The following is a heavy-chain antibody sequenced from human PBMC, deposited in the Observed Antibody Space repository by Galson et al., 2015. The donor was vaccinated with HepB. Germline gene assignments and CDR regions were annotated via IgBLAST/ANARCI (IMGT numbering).Heavy chain of an antibody. Sequence: SLRLSCAASGFTVSSNYMSWVRQAPGKGLEWVSVIYSGGSTYYADSVKGGFTISRDNSKNTLYLQMNSLRAEDTAVYYCATYRGGTVTTSGYFDYWGQGTLVTVSS. D-gene: IGHD4-17*01. J-gene: IGHJ4*02. CDR3: ATYRGGTVTTSGYFDY. CDR1: GFTVSSNY. V-gene: IGHV3-66*01. CDR2: IYSGGST.